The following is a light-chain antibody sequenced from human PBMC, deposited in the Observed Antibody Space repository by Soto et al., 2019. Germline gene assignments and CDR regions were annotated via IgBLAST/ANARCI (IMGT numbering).Light chain of an antibody. J-gene: IGKJ3*01. CDR3: QQYNSYSVWFT. V-gene: IGKV1-5*01. CDR1: QSISSW. Sequence: DIQMTQSPSTLSASVGDRVTITCRASQSISSWLAWYQQKPGKAPKLLIYDASSLESGVPSRFSGSGSGTEFTLTISSRQPDDFATYYCQQYNSYSVWFTVGPGTKVDIK. CDR2: DAS.